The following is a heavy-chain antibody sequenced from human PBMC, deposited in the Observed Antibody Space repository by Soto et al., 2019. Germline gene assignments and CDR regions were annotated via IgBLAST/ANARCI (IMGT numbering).Heavy chain of an antibody. CDR2: IDPSDSYT. J-gene: IGHJ6*02. V-gene: IGHV5-10-1*01. CDR3: ARAPPYNPLTGYYYGMDV. D-gene: IGHD3-9*01. Sequence: PGESLKISCKGSGYNFTNYWINWVRQMPGKGLEWMGRIDPSDSYTDYSPSFQGHVTISADESISTAYLQWSSLKASDTAMFYCARAPPYNPLTGYYYGMDVWGPGTTVTVSS. CDR1: GYNFTNYW.